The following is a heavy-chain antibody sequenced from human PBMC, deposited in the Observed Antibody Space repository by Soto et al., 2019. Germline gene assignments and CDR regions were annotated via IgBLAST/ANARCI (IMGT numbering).Heavy chain of an antibody. CDR2: ISSSSSTI. D-gene: IGHD3-3*01. CDR3: ARGLEDTIFGVVIISGYYYYMDV. J-gene: IGHJ6*03. CDR1: GFTFSSYS. V-gene: IGHV3-48*01. Sequence: GGSLRLSCAASGFTFSSYSMNWVRQAPGKGLEWVSYISSSSSTIYYADSVKGRFTISRDNAKNSLYLQMNSLRAEDTAVYYCARGLEDTIFGVVIISGYYYYMDVWGKGTTVTVSS.